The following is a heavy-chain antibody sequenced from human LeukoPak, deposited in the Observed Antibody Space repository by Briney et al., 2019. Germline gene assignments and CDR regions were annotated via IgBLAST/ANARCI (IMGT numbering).Heavy chain of an antibody. CDR3: ASGGLYNWNDGLWYAFDI. D-gene: IGHD1-20*01. CDR1: GGSISSGGYY. J-gene: IGHJ3*02. Sequence: SQTLSLTCTVSGGSISSGGYYWIWIRQPPGKGLEWIGYIYYSGSTYYNPSLKSRVTISVDTSKNQFSLKLSSVTAADTAVYYCASGGLYNWNDGLWYAFDIWGQGTMVTVSS. CDR2: IYYSGST. V-gene: IGHV4-31*03.